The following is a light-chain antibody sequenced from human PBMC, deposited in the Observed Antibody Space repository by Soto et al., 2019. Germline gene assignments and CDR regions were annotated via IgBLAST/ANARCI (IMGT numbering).Light chain of an antibody. V-gene: IGKV1-5*03. Sequence: DIQMTQSPSTLSASVGDRVTISCRASQSVNRWLAWYQQKPGKAPNLLIYKASNLQGGVPSRFSGSGSGTEFTLPISSLQPDDFATYSCQQYNTYPYTFGQGTKLEIK. CDR1: QSVNRW. J-gene: IGKJ2*01. CDR3: QQYNTYPYT. CDR2: KAS.